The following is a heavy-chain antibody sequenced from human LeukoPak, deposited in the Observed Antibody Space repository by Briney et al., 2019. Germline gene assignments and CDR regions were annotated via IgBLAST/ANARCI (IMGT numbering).Heavy chain of an antibody. V-gene: IGHV4-34*01. J-gene: IGHJ5*02. CDR2: IYYSGST. D-gene: IGHD6-6*01. Sequence: PSETLSLTCAVYGGSFSGYYWSWIRQPPGKGLEWIGSIYYSGSTYYNPSLKSRVTISVDTSKSQFSLKLSSVTAADTAVYYCARALYSSSSQLNWFDPWGQGTLVTVSS. CDR3: ARALYSSSSQLNWFDP. CDR1: GGSFSGYY.